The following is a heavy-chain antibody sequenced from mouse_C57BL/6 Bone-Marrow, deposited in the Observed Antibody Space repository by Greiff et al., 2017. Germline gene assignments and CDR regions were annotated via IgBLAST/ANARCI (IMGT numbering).Heavy chain of an antibody. D-gene: IGHD1-1*02. V-gene: IGHV1-81*01. CDR1: GYTFTSYG. J-gene: IGHJ4*01. CDR2: IYPRSGNT. Sequence: QVQLQQSGAELARPGASVKLSCKASGYTFTSYGISWVKQRTGQGLEWIGEIYPRSGNTYYNEKFKGKATLTADKSSSTAYMELRSLTSEDSAVYFCARGWLAYAMDYWGQGTSVTVSS. CDR3: ARGWLAYAMDY.